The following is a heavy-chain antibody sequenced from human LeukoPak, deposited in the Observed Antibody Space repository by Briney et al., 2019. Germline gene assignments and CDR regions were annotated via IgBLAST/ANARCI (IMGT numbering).Heavy chain of an antibody. CDR3: AGLVGRYSSGLYYYYFDY. Sequence: SETLSLTCTVSGDSINSLDLWSWVRQPPGKGLEWIGEMYLSGTTHSNPSVKSRVTISIDKSKNQFFLNLSSVTAADTAVYYCAGLVGRYSSGLYYYYFDYWGQGTLSPSPQ. D-gene: IGHD3-22*01. J-gene: IGHJ4*02. V-gene: IGHV4-4*02. CDR1: GDSINSLDL. CDR2: MYLSGTT.